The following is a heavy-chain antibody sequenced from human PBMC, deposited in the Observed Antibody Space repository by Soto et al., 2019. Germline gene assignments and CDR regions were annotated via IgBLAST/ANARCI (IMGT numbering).Heavy chain of an antibody. CDR3: ARDHDYAFDI. Sequence: EVELVESGGGLVQPGGSLRLSCVASGFTFSDYAMNWVRQAPGKGLEWVSWSGITGKSGDDADSVKGRLTISRDNARNSVHLQMNSLRYEDTAVYYCARDHDYAFDIWGQGKMVTVS. D-gene: IGHD1-1*01. CDR1: GFTFSDYA. J-gene: IGHJ3*02. V-gene: IGHV3-48*02. CDR2: SGITGKSG.